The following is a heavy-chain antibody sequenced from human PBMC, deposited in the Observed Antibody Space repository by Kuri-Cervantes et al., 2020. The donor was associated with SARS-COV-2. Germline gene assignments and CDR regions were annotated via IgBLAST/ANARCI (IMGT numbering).Heavy chain of an antibody. Sequence: GSRSPACAVYSGSFSGYYWSWIRQPPGKGLEWIGEIIHSGSTNYNPSLKSRVTISVDTSKIQVSLKLSSVTAADTAVYYCARVGRFLEWLLSVGGYYYYMDVWGKGTTVTVSS. CDR2: IIHSGST. J-gene: IGHJ6*03. V-gene: IGHV4-34*12. D-gene: IGHD3-3*01. CDR1: SGSFSGYY. CDR3: ARVGRFLEWLLSVGGYYYYMDV.